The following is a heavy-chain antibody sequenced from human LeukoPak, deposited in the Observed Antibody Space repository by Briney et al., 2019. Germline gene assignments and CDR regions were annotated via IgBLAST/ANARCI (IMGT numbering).Heavy chain of an antibody. J-gene: IGHJ6*03. D-gene: IGHD3-10*01. V-gene: IGHV3-9*01. CDR3: AKTMVRGKQMTNPMDV. CDR1: GFTFDDYA. Sequence: GGSLRLSCAASGFTFDDYAMHWVRQAPGKGLEWVSGIRWNSGSIGYGDSVKGRFTISRDNAKNSLYLQMNSLRAEDTALYYCAKTMVRGKQMTNPMDVWGKGTTVTVSS. CDR2: IRWNSGSI.